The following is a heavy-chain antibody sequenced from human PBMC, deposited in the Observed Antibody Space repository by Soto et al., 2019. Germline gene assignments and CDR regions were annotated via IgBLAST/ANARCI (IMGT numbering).Heavy chain of an antibody. D-gene: IGHD3-3*01. CDR3: ASVMLRFSYGIAV. Sequence: PGGSLRLSCAASGLTFSGYEMDWVRQAPGKGLEWVSYISKSGSIIYYTDSVKGRFTISRDNAKNLLYLEMNSLRAEDSAVYFCASVMLRFSYGIAVWGQETTFTVSS. CDR1: GLTFSGYE. V-gene: IGHV3-48*03. J-gene: IGHJ6*02. CDR2: ISKSGSII.